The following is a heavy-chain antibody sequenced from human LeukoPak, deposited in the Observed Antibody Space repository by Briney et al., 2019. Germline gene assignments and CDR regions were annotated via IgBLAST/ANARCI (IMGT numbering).Heavy chain of an antibody. V-gene: IGHV3-9*01. Sequence: PGRSLRLSCAASGFTFDDYAMHWVRQAPGKGLEWVSGISWNSGSMGYADSVKGRFTISRDNAKNSLYLQMNSLRAEDTAIYFCAREVHYDSGYTADYWGQGALVIVSS. CDR2: ISWNSGSM. CDR3: AREVHYDSGYTADY. CDR1: GFTFDDYA. J-gene: IGHJ4*02. D-gene: IGHD3-22*01.